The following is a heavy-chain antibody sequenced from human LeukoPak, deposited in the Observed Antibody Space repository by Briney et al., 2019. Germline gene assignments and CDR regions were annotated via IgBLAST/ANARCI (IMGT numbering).Heavy chain of an antibody. J-gene: IGHJ4*02. V-gene: IGHV3-23*01. CDR2: ISGSGGST. CDR3: AYSLGYYDSSGLTDY. CDR1: GFTFSSYA. D-gene: IGHD3-22*01. Sequence: GGSLRLSCAASGFTFSSYAMSWVRQAPGKGLEWVSAISGSGGSTYYADSVKGRFTISRDNSKNTLHLQMNSLRAEDTAVYYCAYSLGYYDSSGLTDYWGQGTLVTVSS.